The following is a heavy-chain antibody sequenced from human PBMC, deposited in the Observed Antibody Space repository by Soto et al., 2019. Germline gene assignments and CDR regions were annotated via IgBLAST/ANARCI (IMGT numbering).Heavy chain of an antibody. Sequence: HPGGSLRLSCAASGFTFSSYWMSWVRQAPGKGLEWVANIKQDGSEKYYVDSVKGRFTISRDNAKNSLYLQMNSLRAEDTAVYYCARDSPYYYDSSGYFRPGGMDVWGQGTTVTVSS. V-gene: IGHV3-7*03. CDR1: GFTFSSYW. CDR2: IKQDGSEK. J-gene: IGHJ6*02. CDR3: ARDSPYYYDSSGYFRPGGMDV. D-gene: IGHD3-22*01.